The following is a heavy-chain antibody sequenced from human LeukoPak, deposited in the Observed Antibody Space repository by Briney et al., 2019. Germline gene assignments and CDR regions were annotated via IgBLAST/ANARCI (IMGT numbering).Heavy chain of an antibody. V-gene: IGHV1-2*02. D-gene: IGHD3-22*01. CDR1: GYTFTGYY. CDR2: ITPKSGGT. J-gene: IGHJ2*01. CDR3: AREADYHDSSGYNHWYFDL. Sequence: GASVTVSRKPSGYTFTGYYIHWVRQAPGQGLEWLGWITPKSGGTNYEQKLQGRVTMTRGRSITTAYLELSRLRSDDTAVYFCAREADYHDSSGYNHWYFDLWGRGTLVTVSS.